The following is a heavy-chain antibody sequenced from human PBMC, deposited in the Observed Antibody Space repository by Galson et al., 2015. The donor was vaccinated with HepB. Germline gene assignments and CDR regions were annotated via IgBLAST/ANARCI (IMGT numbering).Heavy chain of an antibody. J-gene: IGHJ4*02. Sequence: SLRLPCAASGFSFSYHAIHWVRQAPGKGLEWLAATSYDGNYKYYVDSVKGRFTVSRDNSQDTLYLQMDRLRPDDTAVYYCARQSEPGYSAHPLDYWGLGTLVTVSS. V-gene: IGHV3-30*03. D-gene: IGHD4-11*01. CDR1: GFSFSYHA. CDR2: TSYDGNYK. CDR3: ARQSEPGYSAHPLDY.